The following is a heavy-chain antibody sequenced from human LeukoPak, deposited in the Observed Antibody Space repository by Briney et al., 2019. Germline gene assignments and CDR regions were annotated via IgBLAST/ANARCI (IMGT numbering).Heavy chain of an antibody. Sequence: ASVTVSCKASGYTFTSYYMHWERQAPGQGLEWMGIINPSGGSTSYAQKFQGTVTMTRDTSTSTVYMELSSLTSEDTAVYYCARIDYDILTGSPWGQGTLVTVSS. V-gene: IGHV1-46*01. J-gene: IGHJ5*02. CDR3: ARIDYDILTGSP. CDR1: GYTFTSYY. D-gene: IGHD3-9*01. CDR2: INPSGGST.